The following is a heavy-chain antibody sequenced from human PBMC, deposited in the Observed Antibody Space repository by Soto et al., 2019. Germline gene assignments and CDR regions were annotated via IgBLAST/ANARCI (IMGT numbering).Heavy chain of an antibody. V-gene: IGHV1-46*01. CDR2: LKPNIGHA. D-gene: IGHD6-6*01. J-gene: IGHJ4*02. CDR1: AYSFTAFH. Sequence: GASGEVACKASAYSFTAFHMHWVRQAHGLGVEWMGILKPNIGHANIGQRFQGRVALTWDTSTSTVYMELSGLRSDDTGVYYCAGAPYSSSSFCFDYWGQGTPVPVSS. CDR3: AGAPYSSSSFCFDY.